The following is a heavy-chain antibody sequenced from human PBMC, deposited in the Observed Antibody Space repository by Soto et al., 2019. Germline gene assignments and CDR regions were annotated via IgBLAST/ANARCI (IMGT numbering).Heavy chain of an antibody. CDR3: AKGMVRGVRSVLSDAFDI. CDR2: ISYDGSNK. J-gene: IGHJ3*02. Sequence: GGSLRLSCAASGFTFSSYGMHWVRQAPGKGLEWVAVISYDGSNKYYADSVKGRFTISRDNSKNTLYLQMNSLRAEDTAVYYCAKGMVRGVRSVLSDAFDIWGQGTMVTVSS. V-gene: IGHV3-30*18. D-gene: IGHD3-10*01. CDR1: GFTFSSYG.